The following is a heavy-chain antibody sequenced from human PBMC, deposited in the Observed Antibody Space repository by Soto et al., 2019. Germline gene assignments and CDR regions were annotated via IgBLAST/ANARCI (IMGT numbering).Heavy chain of an antibody. V-gene: IGHV3-23*01. CDR2: INTGGGTT. CDR3: AKGGKGLYYYDSSGFYPRGFEN. CDR1: GFTFSTYA. Sequence: EVQLLDSGGGLVQPGGSLRLSCAASGFTFSTYAMSWVRQAPGKGLEWVSGINTGGGTTYYADSVKGRFTISGDYSKNSLYVKKXSLRAEDTAIYYCAKGGKGLYYYDSSGFYPRGFENWGQGTLVTVSS. J-gene: IGHJ4*02. D-gene: IGHD3-22*01.